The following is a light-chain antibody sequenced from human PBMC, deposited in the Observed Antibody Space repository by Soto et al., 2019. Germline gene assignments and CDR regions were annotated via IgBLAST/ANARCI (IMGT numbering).Light chain of an antibody. V-gene: IGKV2-28*01. CDR3: MQALQTSYT. Sequence: DIVMTQSPLSLPVTPGEPASISCRSSQSLLHSNGYNYLDWYLQKPGQSPQLLIYLSSSRASGVPDRFSGSGSGTDFTLKISRVEAEDVGVYYCMQALQTSYTFGQGTKLEIK. CDR1: QSLLHSNGYNY. J-gene: IGKJ2*01. CDR2: LSS.